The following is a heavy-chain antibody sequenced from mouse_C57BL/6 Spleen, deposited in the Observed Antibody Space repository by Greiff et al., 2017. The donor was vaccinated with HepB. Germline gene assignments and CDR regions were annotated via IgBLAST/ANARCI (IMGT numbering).Heavy chain of an antibody. V-gene: IGHV5-4*01. CDR2: ISDGGSYT. J-gene: IGHJ3*01. Sequence: EVQLQQSGGGLVKPGGSLKLSCAASGFTFSSYAMSWVRQTPEKRLEWVATISDGGSYTYYPDNVKGRFTISRDNAKNNLYLQMSHLKSEETAMYYCAKNSNCGAWFAYWGQGTLVTVSA. CDR3: AKNSNCGAWFAY. D-gene: IGHD2-5*01. CDR1: GFTFSSYA.